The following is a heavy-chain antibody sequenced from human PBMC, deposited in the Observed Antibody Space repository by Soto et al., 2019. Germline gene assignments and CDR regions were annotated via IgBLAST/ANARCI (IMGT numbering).Heavy chain of an antibody. CDR2: IIPIFGTA. CDR3: ASVVPAAMGRDYYYYYGMDV. CDR1: GGTFSSYA. Sequence: GASVKVSCKASGGTFSSYAISWVRQAPGQGLEWMGGIIPIFGTANYAQKFQGRVTITADESTSTAYMELSSLRSEDTAVYYCASVVPAAMGRDYYYYYGMDVWGQGTTVTVSS. D-gene: IGHD2-2*01. J-gene: IGHJ6*02. V-gene: IGHV1-69*13.